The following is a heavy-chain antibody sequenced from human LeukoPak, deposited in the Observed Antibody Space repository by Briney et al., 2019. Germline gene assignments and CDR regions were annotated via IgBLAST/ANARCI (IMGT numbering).Heavy chain of an antibody. Sequence: SQTLSLTWAISGDSVSSNRAAWSWIRQSPSRGLEWLGRTYYRSKWYNDYVLSVKSRITINPDTSKNQFSLQLNSVTPDDTAVYYCARGGSGWNYYYYYMDVWGKGTTVTISS. CDR1: GDSVSSNRAA. D-gene: IGHD6-19*01. J-gene: IGHJ6*03. V-gene: IGHV6-1*01. CDR3: ARGGSGWNYYYYYMDV. CDR2: TYYRSKWYN.